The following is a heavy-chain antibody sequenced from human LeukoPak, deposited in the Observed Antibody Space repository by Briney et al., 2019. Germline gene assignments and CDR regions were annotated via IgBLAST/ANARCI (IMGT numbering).Heavy chain of an antibody. V-gene: IGHV4-31*03. CDR2: IYYSGST. D-gene: IGHD2-15*01. Sequence: SETLSLTCTVSGGSISSGGYYWSWIRQHPGKGLEWIGYIYYSGSTYYNPSLKSRVTISVDTSKNQISLKLSSVTAADTAVYYCASVARGRYCSGGSCSNYWGQGTLVTVSS. CDR3: ASVARGRYCSGGSCSNY. CDR1: GGSISSGGYY. J-gene: IGHJ4*02.